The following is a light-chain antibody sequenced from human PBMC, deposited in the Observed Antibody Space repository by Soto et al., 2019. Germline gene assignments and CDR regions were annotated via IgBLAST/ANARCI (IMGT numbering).Light chain of an antibody. V-gene: IGLV2-14*01. CDR2: EVT. J-gene: IGLJ1*01. Sequence: QPALTQVASVSGSPGQSITISCTGTSTDVARYNYVSWYRQHPDKAPKLMIYEVTNRPSGVSNRFSGSKSGNTASLTISGLQAEDEADYYCSSHTSSSTAVFGTGTKVTVL. CDR3: SSHTSSSTAV. CDR1: STDVARYNY.